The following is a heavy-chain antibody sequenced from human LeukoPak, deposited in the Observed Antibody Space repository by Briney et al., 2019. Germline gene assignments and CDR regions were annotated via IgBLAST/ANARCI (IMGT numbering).Heavy chain of an antibody. Sequence: MPGGSLRLSCAASGFTFSSYSMNWVRQAPGKGLEWVSSIGSSSSYIYYADSVKGRFTISRDNAKNSLYLQMNSLRAEDTAVYYCARVDTIFGVVIPTFDYWGQGTLVTVSS. D-gene: IGHD3-3*01. CDR2: IGSSSSYI. CDR3: ARVDTIFGVVIPTFDY. J-gene: IGHJ4*02. V-gene: IGHV3-21*01. CDR1: GFTFSSYS.